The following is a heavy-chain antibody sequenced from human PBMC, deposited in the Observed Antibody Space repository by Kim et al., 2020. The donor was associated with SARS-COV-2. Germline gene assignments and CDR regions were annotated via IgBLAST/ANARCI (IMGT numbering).Heavy chain of an antibody. CDR2: IKRKGNAYAT. J-gene: IGHJ5*02. Sequence: GGSLRLSCAASGFTFSGSAVHWVRQASGKGLEWVGRIKRKGNAYATAYAASVKGSFTISRDDSENMAYLQMNSRATKDTAGYYCTNGYCSSTACYPKFDPWGQGTLVTVSS. V-gene: IGHV3-73*01. CDR3: TNGYCSSTACYPKFDP. CDR1: GFTFSGSA. D-gene: IGHD2-2*01.